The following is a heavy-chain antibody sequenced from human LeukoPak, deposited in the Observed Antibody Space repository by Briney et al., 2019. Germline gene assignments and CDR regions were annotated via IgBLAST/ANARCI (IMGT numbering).Heavy chain of an antibody. J-gene: IGHJ4*02. CDR3: VRDPDALDY. D-gene: IGHD2-2*01. V-gene: IGHV3-48*02. Sequence: GGSFRLSCVIYGSNASRHSIKWVRQAPGKGLEWVAYLRYNGETKYYADSVKGRFTISRDNAKNSLYLQMNSLRDEDTAVYYCVRDPDALDYWGQGTLVTVSS. CDR2: LRYNGETK. CDR1: GSNASRHS.